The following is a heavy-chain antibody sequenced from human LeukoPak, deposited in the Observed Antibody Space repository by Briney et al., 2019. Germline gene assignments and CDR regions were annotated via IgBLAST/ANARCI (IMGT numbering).Heavy chain of an antibody. CDR1: GFTFSSYE. CDR2: IGSSGGII. V-gene: IGHV3-48*03. J-gene: IGHJ4*02. CDR3: ARVGSAYPSSDY. Sequence: GGSLRLSCAASGFTFSSYEMTWVRQAPGKGLEWVSYIGSSGGIIHYADSVKGRFTISRDNARSSLYLQMNSLRAEDTSLYYCARVGSAYPSSDYWGQGALVTVS. D-gene: IGHD6-6*01.